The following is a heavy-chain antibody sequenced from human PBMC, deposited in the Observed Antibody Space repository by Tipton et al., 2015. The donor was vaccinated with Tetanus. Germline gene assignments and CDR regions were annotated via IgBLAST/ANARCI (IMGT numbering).Heavy chain of an antibody. CDR1: GITFSSFA. V-gene: IGHV3-30-3*01. Sequence: SLRLSCAASGITFSSFAMHWVRQAPGKGLEWVSFIAHDGNYKYEVEPVKGRFTISRDNSGSTLFLQMNSLRAEDTAVYYCAREYSIGRQGRFDHWGQGTLVSVSS. D-gene: IGHD3-3*02. J-gene: IGHJ4*02. CDR2: IAHDGNYK. CDR3: AREYSIGRQGRFDH.